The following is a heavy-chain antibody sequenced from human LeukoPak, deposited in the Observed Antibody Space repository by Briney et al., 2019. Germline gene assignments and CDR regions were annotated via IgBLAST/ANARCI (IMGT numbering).Heavy chain of an antibody. CDR2: ISSSSSYI. V-gene: IGHV3-21*04. CDR1: GFTFSSYS. D-gene: IGHD3-22*01. CDR3: AIVLSGYYLY. J-gene: IGHJ4*02. Sequence: PGGSLRLSCAASGFTFSSYSMNWVRQAPGKGLEWVSSISSSSSYIYYADSVKSRFTISRDNAKNSLYLQMNSLRAEDTAVYYCAIVLSGYYLYWGQGTLVTVSS.